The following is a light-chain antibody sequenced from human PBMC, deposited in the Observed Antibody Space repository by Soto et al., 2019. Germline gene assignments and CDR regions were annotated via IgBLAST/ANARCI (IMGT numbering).Light chain of an antibody. CDR2: GAS. CDR3: QQYNNWPLA. CDR1: QSVSSN. V-gene: IGKV3-15*01. Sequence: EIVMTQSPATLSVSPGERATLSCRASQSVSSNLAWYQQQPGQAPRLLIYGASTRATGIPARFSGSWSGTEFALTLSSLQSEDFAVYYCQQYNNWPLAFGQGTKVEIK. J-gene: IGKJ1*01.